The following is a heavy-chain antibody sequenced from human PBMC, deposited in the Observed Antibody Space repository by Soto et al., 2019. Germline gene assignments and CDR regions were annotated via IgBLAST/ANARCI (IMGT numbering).Heavy chain of an antibody. CDR1: GFTFTSSA. J-gene: IGHJ5*02. CDR2: IVVGSGNT. Sequence: QMQLVQSGPEVKKPGTSVKVSCKASGFTFTSSAMQWVRQARGQRLEWIGWIVVGSGNTNYAQKFQERVTITRDMSTSTAYMELSSLRSEDTAVYYCAADSRYCSSNSCYRWFDPWGQGTLVTVSS. D-gene: IGHD2-2*01. V-gene: IGHV1-58*02. CDR3: AADSRYCSSNSCYRWFDP.